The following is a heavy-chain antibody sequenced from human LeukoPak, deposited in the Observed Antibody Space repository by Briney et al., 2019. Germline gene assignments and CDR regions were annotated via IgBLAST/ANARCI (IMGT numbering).Heavy chain of an antibody. J-gene: IGHJ4*02. D-gene: IGHD3-10*01. Sequence: SETLSRTCAVSGGPFSGYFWSWIRESSGKGLEWIGEIHNSGTTNYNPSLNSRVTISEDTSKNQLYLNLSSVTAADTAVYYCARRYYYNLGSFPFDFWGQGTLVTVSS. CDR1: GGPFSGYF. V-gene: IGHV4-34*01. CDR2: IHNSGTT. CDR3: ARRYYYNLGSFPFDF.